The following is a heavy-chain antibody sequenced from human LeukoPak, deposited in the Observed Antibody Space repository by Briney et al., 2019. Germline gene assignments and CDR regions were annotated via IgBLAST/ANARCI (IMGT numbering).Heavy chain of an antibody. CDR1: GFTFDDYA. V-gene: IGHV3-9*01. J-gene: IGHJ4*02. CDR2: ISWNSGSI. CDR3: AKDMAPKYSYGYHASDY. D-gene: IGHD5-18*01. Sequence: GGSLRLSCAASGFTFDDYAMHWVRQAPGKGLEWVSGISWNSGSIGYADSVKGRFTISRDNAKNSLYLQMNSLRAEDTALYYCAKDMAPKYSYGYHASDYWGQGTLVTVSS.